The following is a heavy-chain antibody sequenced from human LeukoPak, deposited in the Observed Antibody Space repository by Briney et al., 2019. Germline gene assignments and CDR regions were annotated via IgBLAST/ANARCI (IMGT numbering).Heavy chain of an antibody. J-gene: IGHJ3*02. D-gene: IGHD2-2*02. V-gene: IGHV3-23*01. CDR2: ISGSGGST. Sequence: GGSMRLSCAASGFTFSSYAMSWVRQAPGKGLEWVSAISGSGGSTYYADSVKGRFTISRDNSKNMLYLQMSSLRAEDTAVYYCAKGSSTSCYMNAFDIWGQGTMVTVSS. CDR1: GFTFSSYA. CDR3: AKGSSTSCYMNAFDI.